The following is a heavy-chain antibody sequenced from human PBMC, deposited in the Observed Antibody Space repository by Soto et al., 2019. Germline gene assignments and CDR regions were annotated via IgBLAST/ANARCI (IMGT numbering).Heavy chain of an antibody. J-gene: IGHJ4*02. V-gene: IGHV1-18*01. Sequence: QVQLVQSGAEVKKPGASVKFSCKASGYSFYGYGIRWVRQAPGQRLEWMGWISAYNCNTNYAQRLLGRVTLTTGTSTSTAYMELRSLRSDDTAVYYCARDVSGSYECFDYWGQGNLVPVS. CDR3: ARDVSGSYECFDY. CDR1: GYSFYGYG. CDR2: ISAYNCNT. D-gene: IGHD1-26*01.